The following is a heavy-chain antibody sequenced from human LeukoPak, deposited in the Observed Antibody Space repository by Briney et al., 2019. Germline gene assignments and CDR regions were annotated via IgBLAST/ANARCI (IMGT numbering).Heavy chain of an antibody. CDR2: TSGSGTTT. J-gene: IGHJ4*02. D-gene: IGHD6-25*01. V-gene: IGHV3-23*01. CDR3: AKGSDSSAWTLFDY. CDR1: GFTFSTYG. Sequence: GGTLRLSCAASGFTFSTYGMSWVRQTPGKGLGWVSATSGSGTTTYYEDSVKGRFTISRDNSQNTLYLQMNSLRAEDTAVYYCAKGSDSSAWTLFDYWGQGTLVTVSS.